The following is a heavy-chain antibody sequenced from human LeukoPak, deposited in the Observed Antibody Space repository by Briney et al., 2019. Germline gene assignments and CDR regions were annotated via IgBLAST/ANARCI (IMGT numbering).Heavy chain of an antibody. CDR1: GYTFTSYY. D-gene: IGHD6-6*01. V-gene: IGHV1-46*01. CDR2: INPSGGST. Sequence: ASVKVSCKASGYTFTSYYMHWVRQAPGQGLEWMGIINPSGGSTSYAQKFQGGVTMTRDMSTSTVYMELSSLRSEDTAVYYCARAYSSSSLDYYYYYMDVWGKGTTVTVSS. J-gene: IGHJ6*03. CDR3: ARAYSSSSLDYYYYYMDV.